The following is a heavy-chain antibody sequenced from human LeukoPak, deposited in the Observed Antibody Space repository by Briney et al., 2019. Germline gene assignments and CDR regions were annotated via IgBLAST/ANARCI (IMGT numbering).Heavy chain of an antibody. CDR3: ARVWGVGATLGVFDI. J-gene: IGHJ3*02. V-gene: IGHV4-34*01. CDR2: INHSGST. Sequence: SETLSLTCGVYGGSFSGYYWSWIRQPPGKGLEWIGEINHSGSTNYNPSLKSRVTISVDTSKNQFSLKLSSVTAADTAVYYCARVWGVGATLGVFDIWGQGTMVTVSS. CDR1: GGSFSGYY. D-gene: IGHD1-26*01.